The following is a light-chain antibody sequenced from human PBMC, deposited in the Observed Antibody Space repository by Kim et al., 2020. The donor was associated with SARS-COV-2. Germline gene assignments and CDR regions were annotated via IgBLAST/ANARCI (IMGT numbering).Light chain of an antibody. Sequence: PASISCKSSQSLLHSDGKTYLYWYLQKPGQSPQLLIYEVSSRLSGVPERFSGSGSGTDFTLKISRVEAEDVGVYYCMQTIKPPFTFGPGTKVDIK. CDR3: MQTIKPPFT. CDR1: QSLLHSDGKTY. J-gene: IGKJ3*01. V-gene: IGKV2D-29*02. CDR2: EVS.